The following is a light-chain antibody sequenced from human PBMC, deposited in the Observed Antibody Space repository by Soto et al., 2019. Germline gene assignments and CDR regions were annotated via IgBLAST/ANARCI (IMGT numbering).Light chain of an antibody. V-gene: IGKV1-12*01. Sequence: DIQMTQSPSYVSASVGDRVTITCRASQGIKNWLAWYQQKPGKAPNLLIYTGSSLQSGVPSRFRSSGSGTDLTLTINSLQPEDFATDYCQHAASFQSTVGQGTRLEIK. CDR3: QHAASFQST. CDR1: QGIKNW. CDR2: TGS. J-gene: IGKJ5*01.